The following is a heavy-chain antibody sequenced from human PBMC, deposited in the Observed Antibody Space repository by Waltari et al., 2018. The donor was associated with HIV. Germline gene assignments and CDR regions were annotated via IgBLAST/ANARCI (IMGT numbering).Heavy chain of an antibody. J-gene: IGHJ4*02. CDR2: IKSGAEGGTT. D-gene: IGHD3-22*01. Sequence: EVQLVESGGGLVKPGGSLRLSCAASGITFRNAWMSWVRQAPGKGLEWVGRIKSGAEGGTTEYAAAVKGRFTISRDDSKHTLYLQMDSLKTEDTAVYYCTTLWYSYDSTDYWGQGTLVTVSS. V-gene: IGHV3-15*01. CDR3: TTLWYSYDSTDY. CDR1: GITFRNAW.